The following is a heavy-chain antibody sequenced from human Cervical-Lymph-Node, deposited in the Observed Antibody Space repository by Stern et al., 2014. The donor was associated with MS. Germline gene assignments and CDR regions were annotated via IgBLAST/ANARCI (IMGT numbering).Heavy chain of an antibody. CDR3: AKRLRSVVAATGPLL. CDR1: GFAFSSYA. Sequence: VQLEESGGGLVQPGGSLRLSCAASGFAFSSYAMSWVRQAPGKGLEWVSAISGGGSSTYHAESVKGRFTISRDNSKNTLYLQMNSLRAEDTAVYYCAKRLRSVVAATGPLLWGQGTLVTVSS. J-gene: IGHJ4*02. V-gene: IGHV3-23*04. CDR2: ISGGGSST. D-gene: IGHD2-15*01.